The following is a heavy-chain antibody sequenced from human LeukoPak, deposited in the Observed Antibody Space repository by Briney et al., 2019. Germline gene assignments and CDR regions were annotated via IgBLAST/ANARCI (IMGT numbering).Heavy chain of an antibody. J-gene: IGHJ3*02. Sequence: TSETLSLTCTVSGGSVNSLYWSWIRQPPGKGLEWIGYIYYSGSTNYNPSLKSRVTISVDTSKNQFSLKLNSVTAADAAVYYCARDSTVATGGDAFDIWGQGTMVTVSS. CDR3: ARDSTVATGGDAFDI. CDR2: IYYSGST. D-gene: IGHD7-27*01. CDR1: GGSVNSLY. V-gene: IGHV4-59*02.